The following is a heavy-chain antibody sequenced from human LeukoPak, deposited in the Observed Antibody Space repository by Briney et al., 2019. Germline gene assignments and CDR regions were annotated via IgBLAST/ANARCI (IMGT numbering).Heavy chain of an antibody. CDR1: GFTVSSNY. D-gene: IGHD2-21*01. CDR3: ARGRDIRVLHILHYYYHALEV. Sequence: GSLRLSCAASGFTVSSNYMTWVRQPPGKGLEWIGEINPNGYTNYNSSLKSRVTISVDTSKNQFSLKLSSVTAADTAMYFCARGRDIRVLHILHYYYHALEVWGQGTTVTVPS. CDR2: INPNGYT. J-gene: IGHJ6*02. V-gene: IGHV4-34*01.